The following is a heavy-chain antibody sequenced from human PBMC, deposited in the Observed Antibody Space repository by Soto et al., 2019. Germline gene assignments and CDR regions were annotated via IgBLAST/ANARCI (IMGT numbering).Heavy chain of an antibody. CDR1: GFTFSIYA. Sequence: GGSLRLSCAASGFTFSIYATSWVRQAPGKGLEWVSAISGSGGSTYYADSVKGRFTISRDNSKNTLYLQMNSLRAEGTAVYYCAKTVTNPPRGLWLQGGKYYYGMDVWGQGTTVTV. CDR2: ISGSGGST. CDR3: AKTVTNPPRGLWLQGGKYYYGMDV. J-gene: IGHJ6*02. D-gene: IGHD5-18*01. V-gene: IGHV3-23*01.